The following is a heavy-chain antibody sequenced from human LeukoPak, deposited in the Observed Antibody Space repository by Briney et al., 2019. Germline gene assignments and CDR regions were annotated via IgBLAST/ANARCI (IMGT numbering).Heavy chain of an antibody. J-gene: IGHJ4*02. CDR3: ARDSRRAYSGYDM. D-gene: IGHD5-12*01. Sequence: PGGSLRLSCTASGFTFGDYAMSWFRQAPGKGLEWVGCIRSKAYGGTTEYAASVKGRFTISRDDSKSIAYLQMNSLRAEDTAVYYCARDSRRAYSGYDMWGQGTLVTVSS. V-gene: IGHV3-49*03. CDR2: IRSKAYGGTT. CDR1: GFTFGDYA.